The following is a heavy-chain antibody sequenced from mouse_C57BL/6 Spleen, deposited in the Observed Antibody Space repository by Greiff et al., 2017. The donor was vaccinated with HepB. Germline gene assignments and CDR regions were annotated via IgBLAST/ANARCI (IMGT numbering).Heavy chain of an antibody. CDR1: GYTFTSYW. V-gene: IGHV1-64*01. CDR3: ARDSNFDAMDY. J-gene: IGHJ4*01. D-gene: IGHD2-5*01. CDR2: IHPNSGST. Sequence: VQLQQPGAELVKPGASVKLSCKASGYTFTSYWMHWVKQRPGQGLEWIGMIHPNSGSTNYNEKFKSKATLTVDKSSSTAYMQLSSLTSEDAAVYYCARDSNFDAMDYWGQGTSVTVSS.